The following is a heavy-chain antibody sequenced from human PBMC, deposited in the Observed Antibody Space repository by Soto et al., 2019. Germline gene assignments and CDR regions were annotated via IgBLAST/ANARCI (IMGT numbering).Heavy chain of an antibody. V-gene: IGHV1-24*01. D-gene: IGHD5-12*01. Sequence: SVKVCCKVSGYTLTELSMHWVRQAPGKGLEWMGGFDPEDGETIYAQKFQGRVTMTEDTSTDTAYMELSSLRSEDTAVYYCATWDGYDFDAFDIWGQGTMVTVSS. CDR2: FDPEDGET. J-gene: IGHJ3*02. CDR3: ATWDGYDFDAFDI. CDR1: GYTLTELS.